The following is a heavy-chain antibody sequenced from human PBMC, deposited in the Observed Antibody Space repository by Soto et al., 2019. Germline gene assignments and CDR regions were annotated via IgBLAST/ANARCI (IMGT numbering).Heavy chain of an antibody. CDR3: AKCRGIAARPNYYYYGMDV. J-gene: IGHJ6*02. CDR2: ISGSGGST. CDR1: GFTFSSYA. V-gene: IGHV3-23*01. Sequence: WGSLRLSCAASGFTFSSYAMSWVRQAPGKGLEWVSAISGSGGSTYYADSVKGRFTISRDNSKNTLYLQMNSLRAEDTAVYYCAKCRGIAARPNYYYYGMDVWGQGTTVTVSS. D-gene: IGHD6-6*01.